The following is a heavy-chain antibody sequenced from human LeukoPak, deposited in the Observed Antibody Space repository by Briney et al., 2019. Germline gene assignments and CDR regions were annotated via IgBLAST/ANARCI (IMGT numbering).Heavy chain of an antibody. CDR3: AKQLGYCSDGSCYFPY. CDR1: GFTFSSSA. Sequence: GGSLRLSCAASGFTFSSSAMSWVRQAPGKGLEWVSAISNNGGYTYYADSVQGRFTISRDNSKSTLCLQMNSLRAEDTAVYHCAKQLGYCSDGSCYFPYWGQGTLVTVSS. V-gene: IGHV3-23*01. D-gene: IGHD2-15*01. CDR2: ISNNGGYT. J-gene: IGHJ4*02.